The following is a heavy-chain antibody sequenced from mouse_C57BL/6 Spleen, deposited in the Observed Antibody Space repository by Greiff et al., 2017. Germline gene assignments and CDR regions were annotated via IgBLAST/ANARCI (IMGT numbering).Heavy chain of an antibody. Sequence: VQPPQPGAELVRPGPSVKLSCKASGYTLTRYRMHWVKQRPGQGLEWIGEIDPSDSYTNYNQKFKGKATSTVDTSSSTAYMQLSSLTSEDSAVYYCARCLVYYGRARTAVATNYWGQGTTPTVSS. CDR2: IDPSDSYT. D-gene: IGHD1-1*01. J-gene: IGHJ4*01. CDR1: GYTLTRYR. V-gene: IGHV1-59*01. CDR3: ARCLVYYGRARTAVATNY.